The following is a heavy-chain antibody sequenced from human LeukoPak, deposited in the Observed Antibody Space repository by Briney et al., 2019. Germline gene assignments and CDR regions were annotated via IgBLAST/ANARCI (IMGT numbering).Heavy chain of an antibody. D-gene: IGHD5-12*01. J-gene: IGHJ4*02. Sequence: SETLSLTCAVYGGSFSGYYWSWIRQPPGKGLEWIGEINHSGSTNYNPSLKSRVTISVDTSKNQFSLKLGSVTAADTAVYYCARGPQWLRSYYFDYWGQGTLVTVSS. CDR1: GGSFSGYY. CDR2: INHSGST. CDR3: ARGPQWLRSYYFDY. V-gene: IGHV4-34*01.